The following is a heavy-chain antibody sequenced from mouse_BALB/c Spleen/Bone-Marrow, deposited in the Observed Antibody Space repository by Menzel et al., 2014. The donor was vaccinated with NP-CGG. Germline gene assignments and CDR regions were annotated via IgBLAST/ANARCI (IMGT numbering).Heavy chain of an antibody. CDR3: ARWDTTAMDY. D-gene: IGHD1-1*01. CDR1: GYTFSSYW. CDR2: ILPGRGST. V-gene: IGHV1-9*01. Sequence: QVQLQQSGAELMKPGASVKISCKATGYTFSSYWIEWVKQRPGHGLEWTGEILPGRGSTNYNEKFKGKATFTSDTSSNTAYMQLSSLTSEDSAVYYCARWDTTAMDYWGQGTSVTVSS. J-gene: IGHJ4*01.